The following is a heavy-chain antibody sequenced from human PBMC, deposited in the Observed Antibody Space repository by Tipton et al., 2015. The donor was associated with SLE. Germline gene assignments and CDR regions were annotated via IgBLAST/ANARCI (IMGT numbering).Heavy chain of an antibody. CDR1: GGSISGDNYY. J-gene: IGHJ6*03. CDR2: VFSSGKS. V-gene: IGHV4-61*02. D-gene: IGHD1-26*01. Sequence: TLSLTCTVSGGSISGDNYYWNWFRQPAGKGLEWIGLVFSSGKSNHNPSLKSRVTISVDTSKSQFSLRLSSVTAADTAKYYCARSSPSASYSYYYFYHYMDVWGEGTTVTVSS. CDR3: ARSSPSASYSYYYFYHYMDV.